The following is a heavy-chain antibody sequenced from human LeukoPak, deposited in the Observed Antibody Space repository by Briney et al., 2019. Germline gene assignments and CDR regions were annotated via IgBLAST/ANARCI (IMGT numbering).Heavy chain of an antibody. CDR3: ARDLGYFYGSEFPQRS. D-gene: IGHD3-10*01. J-gene: IGHJ4*02. CDR1: GFTFSSYG. CDR2: ISGSGGST. Sequence: GGTLRLSCAASGFTFSSYGMSWVRQAPGKGLEWVSAISGSGGSTYYADSVKGRFTISRDNTKNSLYLQMNSPRAEDTAVYYCARDLGYFYGSEFPQRSWGQGTLVTVSS. V-gene: IGHV3-23*01.